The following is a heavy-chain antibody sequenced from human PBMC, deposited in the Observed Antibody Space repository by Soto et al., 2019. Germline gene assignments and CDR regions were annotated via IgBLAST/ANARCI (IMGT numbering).Heavy chain of an antibody. V-gene: IGHV3-74*01. D-gene: IGHD3-22*01. Sequence: GGSLRLSCAASGFTFGPFWMHWVRQAPGKGLVWLSHINSDGSSTSYADSVKGRFTISRDNAKNTLYLQMNSLRAEDTAVYYCAIRASYYDSSGYFDYWGQGTLVTVSS. CDR2: INSDGSST. J-gene: IGHJ4*02. CDR1: GFTFGPFW. CDR3: AIRASYYDSSGYFDY.